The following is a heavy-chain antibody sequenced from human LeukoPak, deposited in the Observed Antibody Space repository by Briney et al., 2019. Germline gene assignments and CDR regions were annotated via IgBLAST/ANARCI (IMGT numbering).Heavy chain of an antibody. CDR2: IWYDGSNK. CDR1: GFTFSSYG. J-gene: IGHJ4*02. Sequence: GGSLRLSCAASGFTFSSYGMHWARQAPGKGLEWVAVIWYDGSNKYYADSVKGRFTISRDNSKNTLYLQMNSLRAEDTAVYYCARDRAAAAGIRQGTFYYWGQGTLVTVSS. CDR3: ARDRAAAAGIRQGTFYY. V-gene: IGHV3-33*01. D-gene: IGHD6-13*01.